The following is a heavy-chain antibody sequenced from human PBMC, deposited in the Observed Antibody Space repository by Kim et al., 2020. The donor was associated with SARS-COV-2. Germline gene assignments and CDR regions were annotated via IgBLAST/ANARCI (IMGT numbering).Heavy chain of an antibody. Sequence: SETLSLTCTVSGGSISSSSYYWGWIRQPPGKGLEWIGSIYYSGSTYYNPSLKSRVTISVDTSKNQFSLKLSSVTAADTAVYYCARDHPPRYYVILTGYYSWWGGHYCYSAIDTWGHG. J-gene: IGHJ6*02. CDR3: ARDHPPRYYVILTGYYSWWGGHYCYSAIDT. CDR2: IYYSGST. CDR1: GGSISSSSYY. D-gene: IGHD3-9*01. V-gene: IGHV4-39*07.